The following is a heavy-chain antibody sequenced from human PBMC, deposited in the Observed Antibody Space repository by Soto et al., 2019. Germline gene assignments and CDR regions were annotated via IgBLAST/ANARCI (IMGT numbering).Heavy chain of an antibody. CDR3: ACPREWFKSSGALDI. CDR2: IYSGGST. CDR1: GFTVSSNY. J-gene: IGHJ3*02. D-gene: IGHD3-3*01. Sequence: GGSLRLSCAASGFTVSSNYMSWVRQAPGKGLEWVSVIYSGGSTYTADSVKGRFTISRDNSKNTLYLQMNSLRAEDTAVYYCACPREWFKSSGALDIWGQGKMVTVSS. V-gene: IGHV3-66*01.